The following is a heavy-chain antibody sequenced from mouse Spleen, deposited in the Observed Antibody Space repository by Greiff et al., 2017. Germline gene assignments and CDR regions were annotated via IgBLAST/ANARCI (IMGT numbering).Heavy chain of an antibody. D-gene: IGHD2-1*01. Sequence: EVKLVESGGGLVKLGGSLKLSCAASGFTFSSYAMSWVRQTPEKRLEWVATISSGGGNTYYPDSVKGRFTISRDNAKNTLYLQMSSFKYEDTAMYYCARHTSYGNQYYYAMDYCGQGTSVTVSS. J-gene: IGHJ4*01. V-gene: IGHV5-9*04. CDR2: ISSGGGNT. CDR1: GFTFSSYA. CDR3: ARHTSYGNQYYYAMDY.